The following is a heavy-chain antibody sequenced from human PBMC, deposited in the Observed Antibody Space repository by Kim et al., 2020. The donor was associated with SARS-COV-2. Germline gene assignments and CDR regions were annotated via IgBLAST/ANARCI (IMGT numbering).Heavy chain of an antibody. Sequence: GGSLRLSCAASGFTFSSYWMSWVRQAPGKGLEWVANIKQDGSEKYYVDSVKGRFTISRDNAKNSLYLQMNSLRAEDTAVYYCAREGGLLWFGELLVRRDYGMDVWGQGTTDTVSS. CDR1: GFTFSSYW. V-gene: IGHV3-7*01. D-gene: IGHD3-10*01. CDR3: AREGGLLWFGELLVRRDYGMDV. CDR2: IKQDGSEK. J-gene: IGHJ6*02.